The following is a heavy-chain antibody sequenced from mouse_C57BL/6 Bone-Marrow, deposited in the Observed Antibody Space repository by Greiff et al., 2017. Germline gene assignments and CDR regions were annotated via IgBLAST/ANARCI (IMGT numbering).Heavy chain of an antibody. CDR1: GISITTGNYR. J-gene: IGHJ4*01. CDR3: ARDYGSKGDYAMDY. V-gene: IGHV3-5*01. D-gene: IGHD1-1*01. Sequence: EVKLQESGPGLVKPSQTVFLTCTVTGISITTGNYRWSWIRQFPGNKLEWIGYIYYSGTITYNPSLTSRTTITRDTPKNQFFLEMNSLTAEDTATYYCARDYGSKGDYAMDYWGQGTSVTVSS. CDR2: IYYSGTI.